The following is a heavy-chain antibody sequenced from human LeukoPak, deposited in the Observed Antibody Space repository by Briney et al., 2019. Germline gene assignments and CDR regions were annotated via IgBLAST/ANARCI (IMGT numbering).Heavy chain of an antibody. CDR3: ARDFGDSSGWYHDY. CDR1: GFTSSSNW. V-gene: IGHV3-7*01. J-gene: IGHJ4*02. Sequence: GGSLRLSCAASGFTSSSNWMSWVRQAPGKGLEWVADIKQDGSKIYYVDSVKGRFTIPRDNAKNSLYLQMNSLRAEDTAIYYCARDFGDSSGWYHDYWGQGTLLTVSS. CDR2: IKQDGSKI. D-gene: IGHD6-19*01.